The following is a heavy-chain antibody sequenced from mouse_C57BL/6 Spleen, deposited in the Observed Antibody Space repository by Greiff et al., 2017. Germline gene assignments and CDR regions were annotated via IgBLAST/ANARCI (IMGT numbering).Heavy chain of an antibody. CDR3: ARGGLDSSGSWFAY. J-gene: IGHJ3*01. D-gene: IGHD3-2*02. CDR2: IDPSDSYT. Sequence: QVQLQQPGAELVMPGASVKLSCKASGYTFTSYWMHWVKQRPGQGLEWIGEIDPSDSYTNYNQKFKGKSTLTVDKSSSTAYMQLSSLTSEDSAVSYCARGGLDSSGSWFAYWGQGTLVTVSA. V-gene: IGHV1-69*01. CDR1: GYTFTSYW.